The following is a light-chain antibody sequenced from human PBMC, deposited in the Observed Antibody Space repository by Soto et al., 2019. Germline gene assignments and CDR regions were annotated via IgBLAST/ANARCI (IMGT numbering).Light chain of an antibody. CDR3: QQYDSWPWT. J-gene: IGKJ1*01. V-gene: IGKV3-15*01. Sequence: EIVMTHSPATLSLSPGGSATLSCRASQCLRHTLAWYQQKPGQAPRLLIYGASRRATGFPARFSGSGSGTDFTLTISSLQSEDFAVYYCQQYDSWPWTFGQGTKVEI. CDR2: GAS. CDR1: QCLRHT.